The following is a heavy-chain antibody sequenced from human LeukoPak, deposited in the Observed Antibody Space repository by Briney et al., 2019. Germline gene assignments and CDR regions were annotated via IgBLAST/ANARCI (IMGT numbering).Heavy chain of an antibody. J-gene: IGHJ5*02. Sequence: GGSLRLSCAASGFTFSSYWMSWVRQAPGKGLEWVANIKQDGSEKYYVDSVKGRFTISRDNAKNSLYLQMNSLRAEDTAVYYCARGGVVPAAMDGYWFDPWGQGTLVTVSS. CDR3: ARGGVVPAAMDGYWFDP. CDR2: IKQDGSEK. CDR1: GFTFSSYW. V-gene: IGHV3-7*01. D-gene: IGHD2-2*01.